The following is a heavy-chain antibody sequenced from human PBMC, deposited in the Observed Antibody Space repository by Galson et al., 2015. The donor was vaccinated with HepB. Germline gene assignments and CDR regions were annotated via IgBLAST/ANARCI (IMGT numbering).Heavy chain of an antibody. V-gene: IGHV3-23*01. D-gene: IGHD2-2*01. J-gene: IGHJ6*02. CDR1: GFTFSSYA. CDR2: ISGSGGPR. CDR3: AKLFGLFARPPAVIPAATTADWYAMDV. Sequence: SLRLSGAAAGFTFSSYAMSWGRQAAGKGLEWVSAISGSGGPRHEADSVKGRFTTSRDNSKNTLYLQMNSLRAEDTAVDYCAKLFGLFARPPAVIPAATTADWYAMDVWGQGTTVTVSS.